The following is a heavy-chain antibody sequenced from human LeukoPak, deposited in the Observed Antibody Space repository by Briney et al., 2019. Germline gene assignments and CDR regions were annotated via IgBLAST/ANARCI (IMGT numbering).Heavy chain of an antibody. CDR2: INHSGST. V-gene: IGHV4-34*01. CDR3: ARVGSYGDFMMLAFDI. J-gene: IGHJ3*02. Sequence: SETLSLTCAVYGGSFSGYYWSWIRQPPGKGLEWIGEINHSGSTNYNPSLKSRVTISVDTSKNQFSLKLSSVTAADTAVYYCARVGSYGDFMMLAFDIWGQGTMVTVSS. D-gene: IGHD4-17*01. CDR1: GGSFSGYY.